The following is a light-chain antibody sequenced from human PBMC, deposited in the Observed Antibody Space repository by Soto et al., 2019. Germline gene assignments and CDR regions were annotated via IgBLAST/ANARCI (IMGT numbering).Light chain of an antibody. J-gene: IGKJ3*01. CDR3: QQSYSTVFT. CDR2: AAS. Sequence: AIQLTQSPSSLYTSVGDRVTITCRASQAIRTALGWYQQKPGKVPKLLIYAASILQSGVPSRFSGSGSGTDFTLTISSLQPEDFATYYCQQSYSTVFTFGPGTKVDIK. V-gene: IGKV1-6*01. CDR1: QAIRTA.